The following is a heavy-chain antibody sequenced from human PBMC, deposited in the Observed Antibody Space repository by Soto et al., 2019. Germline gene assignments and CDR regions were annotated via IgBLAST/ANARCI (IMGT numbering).Heavy chain of an antibody. Sequence: KPSETLSLTCAVSGFFISSGNYWGWIRKPPGKGQEGIGSIFPGGNTYYNPSLKSRVTISVDMSKNQFSLKLNSVTAADTAVYYCARARWYDAFDVWGQGTVVTVSS. CDR2: IFPGGNT. CDR1: GFFISSGNY. D-gene: IGHD2-15*01. J-gene: IGHJ3*01. CDR3: ARARWYDAFDV. V-gene: IGHV4-38-2*01.